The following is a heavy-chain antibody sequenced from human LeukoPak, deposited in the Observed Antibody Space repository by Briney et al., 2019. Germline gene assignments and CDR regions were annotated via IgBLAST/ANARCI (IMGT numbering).Heavy chain of an antibody. CDR3: AREEYSSSWWLGSPSFDY. J-gene: IGHJ4*02. Sequence: GGSLRLSCAASGFTFSSYWMSWVRQAPGKGLEWVANIKQDGSEKYYVDSVKGQFTISRDNAKNSLYLQMNSLRAEDTAVYYCAREEYSSSWWLGSPSFDYWGQGTLVTVSS. V-gene: IGHV3-7*01. CDR2: IKQDGSEK. CDR1: GFTFSSYW. D-gene: IGHD6-13*01.